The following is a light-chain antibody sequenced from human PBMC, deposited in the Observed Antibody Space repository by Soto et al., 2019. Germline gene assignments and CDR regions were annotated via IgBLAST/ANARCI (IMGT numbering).Light chain of an antibody. J-gene: IGLJ3*02. CDR3: QTWGTGIPWV. CDR1: SGHSSYA. V-gene: IGLV4-69*01. CDR2: LNSDGSH. Sequence: QSVLTQSPSASASLGASVKLTCTLSSGHSSYAIAWHQQQPEKGPRYLMKLNSDGSHRKGDGIPDRFSGSSSGAERYLTISSLQSEDEADYYCQTWGTGIPWVFGGGTKVTVL.